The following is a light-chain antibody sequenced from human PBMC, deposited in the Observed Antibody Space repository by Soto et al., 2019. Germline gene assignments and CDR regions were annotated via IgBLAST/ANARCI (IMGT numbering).Light chain of an antibody. CDR1: QSVSSSY. V-gene: IGKV3-20*01. CDR2: DAS. Sequence: EIVLTQSPGTLSLSPGERATLSCRASQSVSSSYLAWYQQKPGQAPRLLIYDASSRATGIPDRFSGSGSGTDFTVPISRLEPEDFAVYFCQQYGSSPYTFGQGTKLEIK. J-gene: IGKJ2*01. CDR3: QQYGSSPYT.